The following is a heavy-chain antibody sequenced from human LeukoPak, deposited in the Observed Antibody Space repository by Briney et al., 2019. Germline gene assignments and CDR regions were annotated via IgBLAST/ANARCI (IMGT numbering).Heavy chain of an antibody. CDR1: GFTFSSYS. V-gene: IGHV3-48*01. CDR3: ARLGEYGDYYYYMDV. Sequence: GGSLRLSCAASGFTFSSYSRNWVRQAPGKGLEWVSYISSSSSTIYYADSVKGRFTISRDNSKNTLYLQMNSLRAEDTAVYYCARLGEYGDYYYYMDVWGKGTTVTISS. CDR2: ISSSSSTI. D-gene: IGHD3-10*01. J-gene: IGHJ6*03.